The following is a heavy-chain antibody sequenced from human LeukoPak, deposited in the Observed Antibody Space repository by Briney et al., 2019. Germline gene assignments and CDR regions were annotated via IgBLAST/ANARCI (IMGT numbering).Heavy chain of an antibody. D-gene: IGHD6-13*01. V-gene: IGHV3-23*01. CDR1: GFTFSSYD. J-gene: IGHJ4*02. CDR3: AKARDSSSWLGDFDY. Sequence: GGSLRLSCAASGFTFSSYDMSWVRQAPGKGLEWVSAISGSGGSTYYADSVKGRFTISRDNSKNTLYLQMNSLRAEDTAVYYCAKARDSSSWLGDFDYWGQGTLVTVSS. CDR2: ISGSGGST.